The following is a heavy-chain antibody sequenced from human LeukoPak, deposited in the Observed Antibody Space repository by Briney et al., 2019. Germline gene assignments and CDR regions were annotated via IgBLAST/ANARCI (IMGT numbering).Heavy chain of an antibody. V-gene: IGHV3-48*01. Sequence: PGGCLRLSCAASGFTFSSYSMNWVRLAPGKGLEWVSYISSSSSTIYYADSVKGRFTISRDNAKNSLYLQMNSLRAEDTAVYYCARPYGSGSYRYFDYWGQGTLVTVSS. D-gene: IGHD3-10*01. CDR3: ARPYGSGSYRYFDY. CDR1: GFTFSSYS. J-gene: IGHJ4*02. CDR2: ISSSSSTI.